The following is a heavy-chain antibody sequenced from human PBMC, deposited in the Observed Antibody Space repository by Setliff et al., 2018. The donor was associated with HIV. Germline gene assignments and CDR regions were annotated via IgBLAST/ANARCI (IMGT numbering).Heavy chain of an antibody. CDR1: GYTFNNYY. D-gene: IGHD2-2*01. CDR3: ARWVPYCTSTDCHRWLYYYMDV. J-gene: IGHJ6*03. Sequence: GASVKVSCKASGYTFNNYYMHWVRQAPGQGLEWMGIINPSDNRTYYAQKFQGRVTMTRDTSTSSVYMELRSLRSEDTAVYYCARWVPYCTSTDCHRWLYYYMDVWGKGTTVTVSS. V-gene: IGHV1-46*02. CDR2: INPSDNRT.